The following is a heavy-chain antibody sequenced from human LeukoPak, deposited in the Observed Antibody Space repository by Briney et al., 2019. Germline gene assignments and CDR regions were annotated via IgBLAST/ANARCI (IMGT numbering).Heavy chain of an antibody. CDR3: ARRSAMSIGRGGDC. CDR1: GYSFTTYW. Sequence: GASLKISCKASGYSFTTYWIGWVRQMPGKGLEWMGIIYPGDSDASYSPFFQGQVTISVDKSISTAYLQWSSLKASDTAVYYCARRSAMSIGRGGDCWGQGTLVTVSS. V-gene: IGHV5-51*01. CDR2: IYPGDSDA. D-gene: IGHD2-2*01. J-gene: IGHJ4*02.